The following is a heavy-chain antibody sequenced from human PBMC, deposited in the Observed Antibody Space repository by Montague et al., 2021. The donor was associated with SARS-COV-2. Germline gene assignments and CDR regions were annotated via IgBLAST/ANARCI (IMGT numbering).Heavy chain of an antibody. CDR1: GGSISSSY. D-gene: IGHD1-26*01. CDR3: ARDHRVGGLRP. CDR2: IYYSGST. J-gene: IGHJ5*02. Sequence: SETLSLTCTVSGGSISSSYWSWIRQPPGKGLEWIGYIYYSGSTNYNPSLESRVTISVDTSKNQFSLKLSSVTAADTAVYYCARDHRVGGLRPWGQGTLVIVSS. V-gene: IGHV4-59*01.